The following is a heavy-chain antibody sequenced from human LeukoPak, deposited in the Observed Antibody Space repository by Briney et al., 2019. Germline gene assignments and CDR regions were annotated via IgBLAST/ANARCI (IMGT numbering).Heavy chain of an antibody. Sequence: PGGSLRLSCAASGFPFSTYGMRWVRQAPGKGLEWVAFIRYDGGNKSYSDSVKGRFTISRDNSKNTLYLQMNSLRVDDTAVYYCAPRVVVIAAPFDYWGQGTLVTVSS. CDR1: GFPFSTYG. CDR3: APRVVVIAAPFDY. D-gene: IGHD2-21*01. CDR2: IRYDGGNK. J-gene: IGHJ4*02. V-gene: IGHV3-30*02.